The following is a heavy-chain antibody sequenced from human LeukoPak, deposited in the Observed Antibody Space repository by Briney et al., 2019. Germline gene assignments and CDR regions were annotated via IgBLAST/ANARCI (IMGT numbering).Heavy chain of an antibody. CDR3: AKDRGGVDY. J-gene: IGHJ4*02. CDR1: GFTFDDYS. CDR2: ISWDGGST. Sequence: GGTLRLSCAASGFTFDDYSMHWVRHGPGKGLEWVSVISWDGGSTSYADSVKGRFTISRDNSKNSLYLQMNSLTIGDSALYYCAKDRGGVDYWGQGTLVTVSS. V-gene: IGHV3-43*01. D-gene: IGHD3-16*01.